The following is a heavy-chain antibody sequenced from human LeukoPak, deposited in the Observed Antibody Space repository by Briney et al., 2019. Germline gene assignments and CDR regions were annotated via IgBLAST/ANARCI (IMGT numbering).Heavy chain of an antibody. J-gene: IGHJ6*02. CDR2: IIPILGIA. V-gene: IGHV1-69*04. CDR3: ARATLERQRKPDRPYYYYGMDV. D-gene: IGHD1-1*01. Sequence: ASVKVSCKASGGTFSSYAISWVRQAPGQGLEWMGRIIPILGIANYAQRFQGRVTITADKSTSTAYMELSSLRSEDTAVYYCARATLERQRKPDRPYYYYGMDVWGQGTTVTVSS. CDR1: GGTFSSYA.